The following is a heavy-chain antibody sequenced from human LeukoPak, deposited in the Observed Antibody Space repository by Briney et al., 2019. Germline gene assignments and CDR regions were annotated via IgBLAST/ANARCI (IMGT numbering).Heavy chain of an antibody. CDR1: GFIFEGYA. CDR2: ISGGGDST. D-gene: IGHD2-2*01. Sequence: AGGSLRLSCAASGFIFEGYAMHWVRQAPGKGLEWVSFISGGGDSTYYEDSVKGRFTVSRDNSKNSLYLQMNSLRTEDTAFYYCAKDSCADHALGLNWFDPRGQGTLVTVSS. V-gene: IGHV3-43*02. CDR3: AKDSCADHALGLNWFDP. J-gene: IGHJ5*02.